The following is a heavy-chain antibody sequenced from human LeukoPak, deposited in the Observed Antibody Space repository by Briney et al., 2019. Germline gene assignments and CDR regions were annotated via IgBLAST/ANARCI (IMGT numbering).Heavy chain of an antibody. D-gene: IGHD2-2*01. CDR2: INPNSGGT. V-gene: IGHV1-2*02. Sequence: ASVKVSCKASGYTFTGYYMHWVRQAPGQGLEWMGWINPNSGGTNYAQKFQGRVTMTRDTSISTAYMELSRLRSDDTAVYYCAREDIVVVPAGLHYYYGMDVWGQGTTVTVS. CDR1: GYTFTGYY. CDR3: AREDIVVVPAGLHYYYGMDV. J-gene: IGHJ6*02.